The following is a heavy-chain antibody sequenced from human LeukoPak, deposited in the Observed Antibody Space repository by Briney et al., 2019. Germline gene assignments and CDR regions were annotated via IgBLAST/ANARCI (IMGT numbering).Heavy chain of an antibody. Sequence: SVKVSCKASGGTFSSYAINWVRQAPGQGLGWMGGIRPIFGIANYAQKFQGRVTITSDESTSTAYMELSSLRSEDTAVYYCARADLAYCGGDCFSPNFDYWGQGTLVTVSS. J-gene: IGHJ4*02. CDR3: ARADLAYCGGDCFSPNFDY. V-gene: IGHV1-69*13. CDR1: GGTFSSYA. CDR2: IRPIFGIA. D-gene: IGHD2-21*01.